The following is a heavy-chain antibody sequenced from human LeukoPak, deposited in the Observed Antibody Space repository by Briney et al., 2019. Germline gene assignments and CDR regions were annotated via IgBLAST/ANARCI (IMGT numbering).Heavy chain of an antibody. D-gene: IGHD1-26*01. CDR1: GFTFSTYW. CDR3: ARIHSGGYYMGFDY. CDR2: IKEDGSEK. J-gene: IGHJ4*02. V-gene: IGHV3-7*01. Sequence: GGSLRLSCEASGFTFSTYWMTWVRQAPGKGLEWVANIKEDGSEKSYVDSVKGRFTISKDNAKNSLYLQMNSLRAEDTAVYYRARIHSGGYYMGFDYWGQGALVSVSS.